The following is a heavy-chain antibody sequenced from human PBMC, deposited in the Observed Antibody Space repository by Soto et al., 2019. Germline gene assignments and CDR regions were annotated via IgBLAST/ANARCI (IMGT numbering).Heavy chain of an antibody. J-gene: IGHJ5*02. D-gene: IGHD1-1*01. CDR2: INYGGST. Sequence: QLQLQESGPGLVKPSETLSLTCTVSGGSISSSNYYWGWIRQPPGKGLEWIGSINYGGSTYYNPSLKSRVTMSVDTSKNQFSLKLSSVTAADTAVYYCARTLYKALNWFDPWGQGTLVTVSS. CDR1: GGSISSSNYY. CDR3: ARTLYKALNWFDP. V-gene: IGHV4-39*01.